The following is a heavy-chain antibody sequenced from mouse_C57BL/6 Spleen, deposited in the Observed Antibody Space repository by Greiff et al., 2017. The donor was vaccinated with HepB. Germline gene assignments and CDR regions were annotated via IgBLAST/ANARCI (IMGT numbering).Heavy chain of an antibody. V-gene: IGHV1-69*01. D-gene: IGHD4-1*01. CDR3: ARGGLGRRVDY. Sequence: LQQPGAELVMPGASVKLSCKASGYTFTSYWMHWVKQRPGQGLEWIGEIDPSDSYTNYNQKFTGKSTLTVDKSSSTAYMQLSSLTSEDSAVYYCARGGLGRRVDYWGQGTTLTVSS. J-gene: IGHJ2*01. CDR1: GYTFTSYW. CDR2: IDPSDSYT.